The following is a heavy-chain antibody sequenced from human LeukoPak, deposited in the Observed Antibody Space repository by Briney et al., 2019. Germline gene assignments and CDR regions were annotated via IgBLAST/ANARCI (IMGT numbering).Heavy chain of an antibody. V-gene: IGHV4-4*07. D-gene: IGHD5-12*01. J-gene: IGHJ5*02. CDR3: ARDSGYDLT. CDR2: MYTSGST. Sequence: SETLSLTCTVSGDSISSYYWSWIRQLAGKGLEWIGRMYTSGSTNYNPSLKSRVTMSVDTSKNQFSLKLTSVTAADTAVYYCARDSGYDLTWGQGTLVTVSS. CDR1: GDSISSYY.